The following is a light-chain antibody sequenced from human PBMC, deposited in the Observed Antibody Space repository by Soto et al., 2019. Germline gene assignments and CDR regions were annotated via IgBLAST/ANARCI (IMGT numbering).Light chain of an antibody. CDR2: DVT. CDR3: SSYSSDTTPVI. CDR1: SSDIRVYNY. Sequence: QSVLTQPASVSGSPGQSITISCTGSSSDIRVYNYVSWYQQHPGKAPKLLIYDVTDRPSGVSNRFSVSKSGNTASLTISGLQAEDEADYYCSSYSSDTTPVIFGGGTKVTVL. J-gene: IGLJ2*01. V-gene: IGLV2-14*03.